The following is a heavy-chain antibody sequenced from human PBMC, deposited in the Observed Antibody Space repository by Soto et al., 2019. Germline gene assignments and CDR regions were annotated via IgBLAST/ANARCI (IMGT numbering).Heavy chain of an antibody. V-gene: IGHV4-30-2*01. CDR1: GGSVSSGVFS. J-gene: IGHJ6*02. CDR2: ISHGGSP. Sequence: SETLSLTCAVSGGSVSSGVFSWNWIRQPPGQGLEWIGYISHGGSPHYTPSLRSRVSISVDRSTNVTSLNLTSMTPADTAVYFCARGHYYYAMDVWGQGTTVTVSS. CDR3: ARGHYYYAMDV.